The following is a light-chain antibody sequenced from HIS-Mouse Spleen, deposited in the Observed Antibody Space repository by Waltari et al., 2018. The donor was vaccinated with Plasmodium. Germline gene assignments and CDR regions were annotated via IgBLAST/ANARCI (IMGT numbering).Light chain of an antibody. CDR1: ALPTNY. CDR2: EDS. CDR3: YSTDSSGNHRV. V-gene: IGLV3-10*01. J-gene: IGLJ3*02. Sequence: SYELTQPPSVSVSPGQTARITCPGDALPTNYAYWYQQKSGQAPVLVIYEDSKRPSGNPERFSGSSSGTMATLTISGAQVEDEADYYCYSTDSSGNHRVFGGGTKLTVL.